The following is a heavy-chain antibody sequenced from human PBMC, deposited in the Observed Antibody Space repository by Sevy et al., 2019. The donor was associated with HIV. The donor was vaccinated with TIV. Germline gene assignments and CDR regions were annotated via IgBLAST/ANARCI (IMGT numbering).Heavy chain of an antibody. D-gene: IGHD3-22*01. Sequence: GGSLRLSCAASGFTFNIYAMSWVRQAPGKGLEWLSAISGGGDGTYYADSVKGRFIISGDNSRNTLYLQMNILRAEDTAVYYCAKRPYYYYNSDGHLVSSTDEADYWGQGTLVTVSS. CDR2: ISGGGDGT. CDR1: GFTFNIYA. V-gene: IGHV3-23*01. CDR3: AKRPYYYYNSDGHLVSSTDEADY. J-gene: IGHJ4*02.